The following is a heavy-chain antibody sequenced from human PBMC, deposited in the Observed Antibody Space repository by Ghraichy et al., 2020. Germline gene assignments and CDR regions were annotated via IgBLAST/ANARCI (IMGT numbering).Heavy chain of an antibody. J-gene: IGHJ4*02. CDR2: IAWDNDK. CDR1: GFSLSTGGMR. Sequence: SGPTLVKPTQTLTLTCTFSGFSLSTGGMRVSWIRQPPGKALEWLALIAWDNDKFYSTSLKTRLTISKDTSKNQVVLTMTNMDPVDTATYYCARIKSFNGGNYHFDYWGQGTLVTVSS. D-gene: IGHD3-16*01. V-gene: IGHV2-70*04. CDR3: ARIKSFNGGNYHFDY.